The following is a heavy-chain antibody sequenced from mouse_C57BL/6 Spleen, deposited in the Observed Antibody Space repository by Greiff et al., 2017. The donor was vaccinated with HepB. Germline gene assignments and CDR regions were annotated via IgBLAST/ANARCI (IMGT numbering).Heavy chain of an antibody. V-gene: IGHV1-82*01. CDR3: AREEASSAMDY. CDR1: GYAFSSSW. Sequence: VKLQESGPELVKPGASVKISCKASGYAFSSSWMNWVKQRPGKGLEWIGRIYPGDGDTNYNGKFKGKATLTADKSSSTAYMQLSSLTSEDSAVYFCAREEASSAMDYWGQGTSVTVSS. J-gene: IGHJ4*01. CDR2: IYPGDGDT.